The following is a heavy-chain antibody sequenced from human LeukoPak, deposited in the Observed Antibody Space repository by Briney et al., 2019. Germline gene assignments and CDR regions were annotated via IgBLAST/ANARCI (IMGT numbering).Heavy chain of an antibody. V-gene: IGHV3-23*01. D-gene: IGHD3-10*02. CDR2: ISGSSGST. CDR3: ANSVFG. Sequence: PGGSLRLSCAVSGLTVSTHGMSWVRQAPRKGLEGVSGISGSSGSTYYANSVKGRFTISRANSKNTVYLQMNSLTAEDTAVYYCANSVFGWGQGTLVTVSS. CDR1: GLTVSTHG. J-gene: IGHJ4*02.